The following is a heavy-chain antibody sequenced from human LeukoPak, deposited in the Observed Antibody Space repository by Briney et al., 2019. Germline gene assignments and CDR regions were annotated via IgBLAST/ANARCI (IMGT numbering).Heavy chain of an antibody. J-gene: IGHJ4*02. V-gene: IGHV6-1*01. CDR1: GDTVSSNSAV. D-gene: IGHD6-13*01. CDR3: ARGAAGTSGFDN. CDR2: TYYRSQWFN. Sequence: SQTLSLTCAISGDTVSSNSAVWNWIRQSPSRGLEWLGRTYYRSQWFNDYAVSVKSRITINPDTSKNQFSLQLNSVTPEDTAVYYCARGAAGTSGFDNWVQATLVTVSS.